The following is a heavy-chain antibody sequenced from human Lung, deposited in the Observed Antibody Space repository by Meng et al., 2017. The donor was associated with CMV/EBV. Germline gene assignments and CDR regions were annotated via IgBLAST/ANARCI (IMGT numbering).Heavy chain of an antibody. J-gene: IGHJ2*01. CDR3: SGHWWETTHNWYFDL. CDR1: GGSISSSSYY. V-gene: IGHV4-39*01. CDR2: IYYSGST. D-gene: IGHD1-26*01. Sequence: SETXSLXCTVSGGSISSSSYYWGWIRQPPGKGLEWIGSIYYSGSTYYNPSLKSRVTISVDTSKNQFSLKLSSVTAADTAVYYCSGHWWETTHNWYFDLWGRGXLVTVSS.